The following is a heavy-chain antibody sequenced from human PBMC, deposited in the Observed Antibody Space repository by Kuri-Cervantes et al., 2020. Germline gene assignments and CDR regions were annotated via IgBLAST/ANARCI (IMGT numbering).Heavy chain of an antibody. Sequence: LRLSCAVSGGSISSGGYSWSWIRQPPGKGLEWIGYIYHSGSTYYNPSLKSRVTISVDTSKNQFSLKLSSVTAADTAVYYCARGLAAAGTLWEGLYYYGMDVWGQGTTVTVSS. CDR3: ARGLAAAGTLWEGLYYYGMDV. D-gene: IGHD6-13*01. J-gene: IGHJ6*02. CDR2: IYHSGST. CDR1: GGSISSGGYS. V-gene: IGHV4-30-2*05.